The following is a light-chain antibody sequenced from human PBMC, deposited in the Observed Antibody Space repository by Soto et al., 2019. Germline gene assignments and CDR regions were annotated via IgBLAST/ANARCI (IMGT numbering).Light chain of an antibody. CDR3: QQYNSYPLT. J-gene: IGKJ3*01. Sequence: DIQMTQSPSTLSASVEDRVTITCRASQSISTWLAWYQQKPRKAPKLLIYDASSLESGVPSRFSGSGSGTDFTLTISSLQPHDFATYYCQQYNSYPLTFGPGTKVDIK. V-gene: IGKV1-5*01. CDR2: DAS. CDR1: QSISTW.